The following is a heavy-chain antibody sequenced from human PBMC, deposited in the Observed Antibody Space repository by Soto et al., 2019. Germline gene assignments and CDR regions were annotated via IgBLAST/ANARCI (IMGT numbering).Heavy chain of an antibody. CDR1: GFTFGSYN. V-gene: IGHV3-48*01. CDR3: ARDRSYGIGAFDI. CDR2: ITSSSRTI. Sequence: GGSLRLSCAATGFTFGSYNMTWFGQAPGKELEWVSYITSSSRTIYYADSVKGRLTTSRDNAKNSLYLKMTSLRAEDTAVYFCARDRSYGIGAFDIWGQGTMVTVSS. D-gene: IGHD3-3*02. J-gene: IGHJ3*02.